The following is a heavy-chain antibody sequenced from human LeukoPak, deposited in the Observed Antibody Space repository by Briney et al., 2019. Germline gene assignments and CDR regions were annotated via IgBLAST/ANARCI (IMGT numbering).Heavy chain of an antibody. Sequence: GGSLRLSCAASGFTFSSYEMNWVRQAPGKGLEWVSYISNSGSSGSSIHYADSVKGRFTISRDNAKNSRYVQMNRLRAEDTAVYYCANLGYCSGGSCYSDYWGQGSLVTVSS. V-gene: IGHV3-48*03. CDR1: GFTFSSYE. CDR2: ISNSGSSGSSI. D-gene: IGHD2-15*01. CDR3: ANLGYCSGGSCYSDY. J-gene: IGHJ4*02.